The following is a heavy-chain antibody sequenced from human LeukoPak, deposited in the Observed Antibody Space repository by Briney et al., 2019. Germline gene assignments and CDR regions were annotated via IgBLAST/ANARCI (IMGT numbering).Heavy chain of an antibody. Sequence: GGSLRLSCAASGLTFSSSWMHWVRQAPGKGLVWVSRINGDGSSTSYADSVKGRFTISRDNAKNTLYLQMNSLRAEDTAVYYCARGQTGEDAFDIWGQGTMVTVSS. CDR2: INGDGSST. D-gene: IGHD7-27*01. V-gene: IGHV3-74*01. CDR3: ARGQTGEDAFDI. J-gene: IGHJ3*02. CDR1: GLTFSSSW.